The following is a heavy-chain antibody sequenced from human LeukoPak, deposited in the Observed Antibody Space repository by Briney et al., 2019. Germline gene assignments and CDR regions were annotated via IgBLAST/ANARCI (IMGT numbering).Heavy chain of an antibody. D-gene: IGHD3/OR15-3a*01. Sequence: PGGSLRLSCAASSFTFSNYWMSWVRQAAGKGLEWVSYITGSSSTINYADSVKGRFTISRDKAKNSLYLQMNSLRAEDTAVYYCARTGLGMYSFDSWGQGTLVTVSS. J-gene: IGHJ4*02. V-gene: IGHV3-48*01. CDR3: ARTGLGMYSFDS. CDR1: SFTFSNYW. CDR2: ITGSSSTI.